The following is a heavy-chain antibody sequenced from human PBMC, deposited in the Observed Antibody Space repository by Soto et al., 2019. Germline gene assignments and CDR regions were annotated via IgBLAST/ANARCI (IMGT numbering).Heavy chain of an antibody. J-gene: IGHJ3*02. CDR3: AKWSLGITFGGVIVSEAFDI. Sequence: GSLRLSCAASGFTFSSYAMSWVRQAPGKGLEWVSAISGSGGSTYYADSVKGRFTISRDNSKNTLYLQMNSLRAEDTAVYYCAKWSLGITFGGVIVSEAFDIWGQGTMVT. CDR1: GFTFSSYA. D-gene: IGHD3-16*02. V-gene: IGHV3-23*01. CDR2: ISGSGGST.